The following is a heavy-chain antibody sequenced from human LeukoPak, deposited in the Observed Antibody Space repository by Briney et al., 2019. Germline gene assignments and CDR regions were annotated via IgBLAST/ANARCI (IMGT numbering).Heavy chain of an antibody. CDR3: ESILRLSSGYYFDY. CDR1: GCTVSTNY. D-gene: IGHD3-10*01. J-gene: IGHJ4*02. Sequence: AGSLRLSCAASGCTVSTNYMSWVRQAPGKGLEWVSVIYSGDTTFYADSVRVKFTISRDNSKNTLYLQMNSLRAEDTAVYYCESILRLSSGYYFDYRGQGTLVTVSS. V-gene: IGHV3-66*01. CDR2: IYSGDTT.